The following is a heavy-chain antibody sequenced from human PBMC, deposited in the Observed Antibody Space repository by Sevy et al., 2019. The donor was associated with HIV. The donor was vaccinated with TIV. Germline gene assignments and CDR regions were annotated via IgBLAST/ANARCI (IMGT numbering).Heavy chain of an antibody. CDR1: GFTFSSYS. J-gene: IGHJ6*02. V-gene: IGHV3-48*01. Sequence: GGSLRLSCAASGFTFSSYSMNWVRQAPGKGLEWVSYITSSSSTIYYADSVKGQFTISRDNAKNSLYLQMNSLRAEDTAVYYCAILPAATYYYYYGMDVWGQGTTVTVSS. CDR2: ITSSSSTI. D-gene: IGHD2-2*01. CDR3: AILPAATYYYYYGMDV.